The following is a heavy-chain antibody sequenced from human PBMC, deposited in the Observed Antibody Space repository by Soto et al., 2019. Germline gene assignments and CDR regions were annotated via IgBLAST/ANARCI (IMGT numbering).Heavy chain of an antibody. CDR2: ISGDGSST. J-gene: IGHJ3*01. CDR3: ARSVPGTYGAFDL. D-gene: IGHD1-7*01. Sequence: EVQLVDSGGGLVQPGGSLRLSCSASEFTFRSYWMHWVRQSPGKGLVWVSRISGDGSSTTYADSVRGRFTISRDNAKNTVYLQMDSLRAEDTAVYYCARSVPGTYGAFDLWGQGTMVTVSS. CDR1: EFTFRSYW. V-gene: IGHV3-74*01.